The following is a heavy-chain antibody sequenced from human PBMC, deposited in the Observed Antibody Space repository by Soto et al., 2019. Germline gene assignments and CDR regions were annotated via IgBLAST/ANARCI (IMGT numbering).Heavy chain of an antibody. CDR1: GDSFNDYY. CDR3: ARESGGATATLDYYYFYMDV. Sequence: QVQLVQSGAEVRKPGASVTVSCRSSGDSFNDYYIHWVRQAPGQGFEWMGWINPNGGVTKYAQKCRGWVRMTRDTSIRTVYMQLSRLRSDDTAVYYCARESGGATATLDYYYFYMDVWGTGTTVTVSS. CDR2: INPNGGVT. D-gene: IGHD5-12*01. V-gene: IGHV1-2*04. J-gene: IGHJ6*03.